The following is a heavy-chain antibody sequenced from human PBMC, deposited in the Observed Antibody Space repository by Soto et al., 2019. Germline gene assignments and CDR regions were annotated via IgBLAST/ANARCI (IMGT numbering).Heavy chain of an antibody. CDR3: ARADHGDYVHPPTFDY. CDR2: ISAYNGNT. D-gene: IGHD4-17*01. CDR1: GYTFTSYG. V-gene: IGHV1-18*01. Sequence: QVQLVQSGAEVKKPGASVKVSCKASGYTFTSYGISWVRQAPGQGLEWMGWISAYNGNTNYAQKLEGRVTMTTDTSTSTAYMELRSLRSDDTAVYYCARADHGDYVHPPTFDYWGQGTLVTVSS. J-gene: IGHJ4*02.